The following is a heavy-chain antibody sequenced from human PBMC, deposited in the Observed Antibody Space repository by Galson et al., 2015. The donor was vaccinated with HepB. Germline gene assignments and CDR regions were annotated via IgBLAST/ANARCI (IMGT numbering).Heavy chain of an antibody. D-gene: IGHD6-19*01. V-gene: IGHV3-33*08. CDR1: GFTFSSYG. J-gene: IGHJ3*02. CDR3: ARDQEGVAGAFDI. Sequence: LRLSCAASGFTFSSYGMHWVRQAPSKGLEWVAVIWYDGSNKYYADSVKGRFTISRDNSKNTLYLQMNSLRAEDTAVYYCARDQEGVAGAFDIWGQGTMVTVSS. CDR2: IWYDGSNK.